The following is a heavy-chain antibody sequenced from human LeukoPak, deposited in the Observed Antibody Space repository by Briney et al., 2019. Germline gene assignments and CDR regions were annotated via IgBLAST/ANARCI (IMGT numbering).Heavy chain of an antibody. Sequence: PSETLSLTCTVSGGSISSYYWSWIRQPAGKGLEWIGRIYTSGSTNYNPSLKSRVTMSVDTSKNQFSLKLSSVTAADTAVYYCARDLRSSRGGPGGPFVESWFDTWGQGTLVTVSS. CDR2: IYTSGST. CDR3: ARDLRSSRGGPGGPFVESWFDT. V-gene: IGHV4-4*07. CDR1: GGSISSYY. J-gene: IGHJ5*02. D-gene: IGHD6-13*01.